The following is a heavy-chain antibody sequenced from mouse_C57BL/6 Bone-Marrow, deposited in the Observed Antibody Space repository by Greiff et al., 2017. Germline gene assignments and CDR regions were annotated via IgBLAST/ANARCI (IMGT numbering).Heavy chain of an antibody. CDR1: GYTFTSYW. Sequence: QVQLQQPGAELVKPGASVKLSCKASGYTFTSYWMHWVKQRPGQGLEWIGMIHPNSGSTNYNEKFKSKATLTVDKSSSTAYMQLSSLTSEDSAVSYFASGALRSTMNTPYFDYWGQGTTLTVSS. CDR3: ASGALRSTMNTPYFDY. J-gene: IGHJ2*01. D-gene: IGHD2-4*01. V-gene: IGHV1-64*01. CDR2: IHPNSGST.